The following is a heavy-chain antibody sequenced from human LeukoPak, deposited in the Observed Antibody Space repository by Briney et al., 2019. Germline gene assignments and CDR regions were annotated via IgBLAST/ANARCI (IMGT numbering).Heavy chain of an antibody. CDR2: ISSISNYM. Sequence: PGGSLRLSCAASGFTFSSYSMNWVRQAPGKGLEWVSSISSISNYMYYADSVKGRFTISRDSAKNSLYLQMNSLRAEDTAVYYCARDNYYYGMDVWGQGTSVTVSS. CDR3: ARDNYYYGMDV. J-gene: IGHJ6*02. CDR1: GFTFSSYS. V-gene: IGHV3-21*01.